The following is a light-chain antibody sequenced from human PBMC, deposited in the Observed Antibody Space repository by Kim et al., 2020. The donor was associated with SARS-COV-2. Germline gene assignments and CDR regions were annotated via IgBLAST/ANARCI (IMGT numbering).Light chain of an antibody. Sequence: ASVGDRVPITWRASQGISSWVAWYQQKPGKAPKFLIYKASFLETGVPSRFSGSESGTEFTLTINSLQPDDFATYYCQQYNFYPLTFGGGTKVDIK. CDR2: KAS. V-gene: IGKV1-5*03. CDR1: QGISSW. CDR3: QQYNFYPLT. J-gene: IGKJ4*01.